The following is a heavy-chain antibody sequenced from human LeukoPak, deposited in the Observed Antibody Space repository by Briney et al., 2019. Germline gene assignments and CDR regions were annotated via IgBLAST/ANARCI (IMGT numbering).Heavy chain of an antibody. CDR1: GFTFSSYW. CDR3: ARVGTTTIKVAWFDP. CDR2: IKQDGSEK. Sequence: GGSLRLSCAASGFTFSSYWMSWVRQAPGKGLEWVANIKQDGSEKYYVDSVKGRFTISRDNAKNSLYLQMNSLRAEDTAVYYCARVGTTTIKVAWFDPWGQGTLVTVSS. V-gene: IGHV3-7*01. J-gene: IGHJ5*02. D-gene: IGHD1-7*01.